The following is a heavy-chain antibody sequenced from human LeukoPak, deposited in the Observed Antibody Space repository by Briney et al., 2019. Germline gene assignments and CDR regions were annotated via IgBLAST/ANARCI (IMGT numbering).Heavy chain of an antibody. D-gene: IGHD4-17*01. J-gene: IGHJ6*02. Sequence: GGSLRLSCAASGFTFSSYSMNWVRQAPGKGLEWVSSISSSSSYIYYADSVKGRFTISRDNAKNSLYLQMNSLRAEDTAVYYCARDDGDYGRELGYYYGMDVWGQGTTVTVSS. CDR3: ARDDGDYGRELGYYYGMDV. CDR2: ISSSSSYI. V-gene: IGHV3-21*01. CDR1: GFTFSSYS.